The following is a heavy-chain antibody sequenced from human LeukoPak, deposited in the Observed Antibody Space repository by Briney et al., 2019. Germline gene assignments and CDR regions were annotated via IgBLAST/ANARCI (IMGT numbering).Heavy chain of an antibody. V-gene: IGHV7-4-1*02. D-gene: IGHD3-10*01. CDR1: GYTFTSYA. J-gene: IGHJ4*02. CDR2: INTNTGNP. Sequence: GASVKVSCKASGYTFTSYAMNWVRQAPGQGLEWMGWINTNTGNPTYAQGFTGRFVFSLDTSVSTAYLQISSLKAEDTAVYYCARDASWFDIPLFDYWGQGTLVTVSS. CDR3: ARDASWFDIPLFDY.